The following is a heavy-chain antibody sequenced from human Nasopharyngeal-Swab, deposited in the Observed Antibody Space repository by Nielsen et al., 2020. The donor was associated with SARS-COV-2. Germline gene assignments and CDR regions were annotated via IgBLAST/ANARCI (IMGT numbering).Heavy chain of an antibody. CDR3: AREDEAIAVAGTGGFDY. V-gene: IGHV3-33*08. D-gene: IGHD6-19*01. CDR1: GFTFSSYA. J-gene: IGHJ4*02. Sequence: GESLKISCAASGFTFSSYAMHWVRQAPGKGLEWVAVIWYDGSNKYYADSVKGRFTISRDNSKNTLYLQMNSLRAEDTAVYYCAREDEAIAVAGTGGFDYWGQGTLVTVSS. CDR2: IWYDGSNK.